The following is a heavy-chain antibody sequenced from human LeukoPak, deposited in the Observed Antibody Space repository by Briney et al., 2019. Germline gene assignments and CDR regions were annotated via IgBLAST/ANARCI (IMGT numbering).Heavy chain of an antibody. CDR2: ISWNSGSI. Sequence: TGGSLRLSSAASGFTFDDYAMHWVRQAPGKGLEWVSGISWNSGSIGYADSVKGRFTISRDNAKNSLYLQMNSLRAEDTAVYYCARDLSAGVVVAAASDYWGQGTLVTVSS. CDR3: ARDLSAGVVVAAASDY. V-gene: IGHV3-9*01. CDR1: GFTFDDYA. J-gene: IGHJ4*02. D-gene: IGHD2-15*01.